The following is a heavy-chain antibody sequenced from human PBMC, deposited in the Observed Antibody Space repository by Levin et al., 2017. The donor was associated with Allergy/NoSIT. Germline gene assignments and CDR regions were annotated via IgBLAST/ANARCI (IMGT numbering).Heavy chain of an antibody. CDR2: MSDDGTTK. CDR3: TRLDY. Sequence: GWSLRLSCAASGFSFSTYVFHWVRQAPGKGLEWVAVMSDDGTTKFYADSVKGRFAISRDNSKNTVYLHMKSLRTDDSAVYYCTRLDYWGRGTLVAVSS. D-gene: IGHD6-25*01. J-gene: IGHJ4*02. V-gene: IGHV3-30*09. CDR1: GFSFSTYV.